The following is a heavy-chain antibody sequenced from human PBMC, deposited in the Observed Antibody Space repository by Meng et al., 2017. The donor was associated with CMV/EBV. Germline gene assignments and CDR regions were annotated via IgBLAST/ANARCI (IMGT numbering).Heavy chain of an antibody. D-gene: IGHD2-2*02. CDR2: ISSSGSTI. J-gene: IGHJ6*02. CDR3: ARDIPLARASAAIAPRNIYYGMDV. V-gene: IGHV3-11*01. Sequence: GGSLRLACAASGFTFSDYYMSWIRQAPGKGLEWVSYISSSGSTIYYADSVKGRFTISRDNAKNSLYLQMNSLRAEDTAVYYCARDIPLARASAAIAPRNIYYGMDVWGQGTTVTVSS. CDR1: GFTFSDYY.